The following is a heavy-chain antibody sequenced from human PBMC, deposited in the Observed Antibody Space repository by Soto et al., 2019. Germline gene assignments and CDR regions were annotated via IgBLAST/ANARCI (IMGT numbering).Heavy chain of an antibody. CDR1: GGSISSSNW. CDR2: IYHSGST. V-gene: IGHV4-4*02. D-gene: IGHD3-10*01. CDR3: ASSGSGIYYGMDV. Sequence: PSETLSLTCAVSGGSISSSNWWSWVRQPPGKGLEWIGEIYHSGSTNYNPSLKSRVTISVDKPKNQFSLKLSSVTAADTAVYYCASSGSGIYYGMDVWGQGTTVTVSS. J-gene: IGHJ6*02.